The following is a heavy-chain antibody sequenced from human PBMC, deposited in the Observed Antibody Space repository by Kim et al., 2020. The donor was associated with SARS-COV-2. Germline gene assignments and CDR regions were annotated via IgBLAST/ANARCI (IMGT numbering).Heavy chain of an antibody. V-gene: IGHV4-39*01. D-gene: IGHD4-17*01. J-gene: IGHJ4*02. CDR3: ARHDYGDPGAYFDY. Sequence: PSLKSRVTISVDTSKNQFSLKLSSVTAADTAVYYCARHDYGDPGAYFDYWAQGTLVTVSS.